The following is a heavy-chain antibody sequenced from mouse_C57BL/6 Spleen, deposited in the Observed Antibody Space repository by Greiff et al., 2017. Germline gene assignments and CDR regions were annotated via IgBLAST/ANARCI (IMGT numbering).Heavy chain of an antibody. V-gene: IGHV1-64*01. CDR3: ARKGIAMDY. CDR2: IHPNSGST. Sequence: QVQLQQPGAELVKPGASVKLSCKASGYTFTSYWLHWVRQRPGQGLEWIGMIHPNSGSTNYNEKFKSKATLTVDKSASTAYMRLSSLTAEDSAVYYCARKGIAMDYWGQGTSVTVSS. J-gene: IGHJ4*01. CDR1: GYTFTSYW.